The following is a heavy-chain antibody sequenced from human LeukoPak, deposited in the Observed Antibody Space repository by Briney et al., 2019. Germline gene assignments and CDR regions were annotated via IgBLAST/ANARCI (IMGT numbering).Heavy chain of an antibody. V-gene: IGHV4-59*12. CDR3: ARGGGYGPRSFDY. J-gene: IGHJ4*02. Sequence: SETLSLTCTVSGDSISTYYWSWIRQPPGKGLEWIGYIYHSGSTYYNPSLKSRVTISVDRSKNQFSLKLSSVTAADTAVYYCARGGGYGPRSFDYWGQGTLVTVSS. CDR2: IYHSGST. D-gene: IGHD5-18*01. CDR1: GDSISTYY.